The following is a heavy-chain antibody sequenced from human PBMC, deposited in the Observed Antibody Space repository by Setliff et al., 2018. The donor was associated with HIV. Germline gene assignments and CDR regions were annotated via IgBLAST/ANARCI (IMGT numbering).Heavy chain of an antibody. V-gene: IGHV4-61*02. CDR3: ARATLTIFGVVIPDY. J-gene: IGHJ4*02. Sequence: PSETLSLTCTVSGGSISSGSYYWSWIRQPAGKGLEWIGRIYTSGSTNYNPSLKSRVTISEDTSKNQLSLKLSSVTAADTAVYYCARATLTIFGVVIPDYWGQGTQVTVSS. D-gene: IGHD3-3*01. CDR1: GGSISSGSYY. CDR2: IYTSGST.